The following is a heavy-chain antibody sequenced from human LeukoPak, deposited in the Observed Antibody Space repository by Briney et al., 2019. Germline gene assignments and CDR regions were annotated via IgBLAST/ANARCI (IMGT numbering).Heavy chain of an antibody. V-gene: IGHV3-66*01. CDR1: GFSVSGNY. CDR3: VRDRGAYYYETGY. D-gene: IGHD3-22*01. CDR2: IYSGGNT. J-gene: IGHJ4*02. Sequence: GGSLRLSCAASGFSVSGNYMNWVRQAPGKGPGWLSVIYSGGNTYYADSVRGRFTISRDNSKNTLYLQMNNLRAEDMAVYYCVRDRGAYYYETGYWGQGILVTVSS.